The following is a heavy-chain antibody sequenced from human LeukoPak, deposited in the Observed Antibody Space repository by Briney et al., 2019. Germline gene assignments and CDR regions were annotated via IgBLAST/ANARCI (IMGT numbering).Heavy chain of an antibody. CDR1: GFTFSSYA. D-gene: IGHD1-26*01. V-gene: IGHV3-23*01. Sequence: GGSLRLSCAASGFTFSSYAMNWVRQAPGKGLEWVSDISGSGGTTYYADSVKGRFTISRDNSKNTLYLQMNSLRAEDTAVYYCAKSVLRGLPPDYWGQGTLVTVSS. J-gene: IGHJ4*02. CDR2: ISGSGGTT. CDR3: AKSVLRGLPPDY.